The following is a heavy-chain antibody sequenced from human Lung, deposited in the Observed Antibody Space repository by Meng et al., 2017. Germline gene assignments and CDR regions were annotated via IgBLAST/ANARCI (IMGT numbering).Heavy chain of an antibody. J-gene: IGHJ4*02. V-gene: IGHV4-34*01. CDR1: CGSFSDYY. D-gene: IGHD4-11*01. CDR3: ARGPTTMAHDFDY. Sequence: GQLQQWGAGLLKPAETLTLTCVVSCGSFSDYYWSWIRQPPGKGLEWIGEINQSGSTNYNPSLESRATISVDTSQNNLSLKLSSVTAADSAVYYCARGPTTMAHDFDYWGQGTLVT. CDR2: INQSGST.